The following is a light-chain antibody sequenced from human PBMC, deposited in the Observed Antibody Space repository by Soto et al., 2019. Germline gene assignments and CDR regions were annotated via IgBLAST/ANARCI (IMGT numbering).Light chain of an antibody. V-gene: IGKV1-5*01. J-gene: IGKJ1*01. CDR2: GAS. Sequence: DIQMTQSPSPPSGSVGDRVTITCRASQTISSWLAWYQHKPGKAPKLLIRGASTLQSGVPSRFSGSGSGTDFTLTIFSLQPEDSATYYCLQNHNYPRTFGQGTKVDIK. CDR3: LQNHNYPRT. CDR1: QTISSW.